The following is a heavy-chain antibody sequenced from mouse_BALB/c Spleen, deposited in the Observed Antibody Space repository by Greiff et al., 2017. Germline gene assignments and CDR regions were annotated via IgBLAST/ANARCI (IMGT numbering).Heavy chain of an antibody. V-gene: IGHV3-2*02. CDR1: GYSITSDYA. J-gene: IGHJ4*01. CDR3: ARWYGYDEGAMDY. D-gene: IGHD2-2*01. Sequence: EVKLVESGPGLVKPSQSLSLTCTVTGYSITSDYAWNWIRQFPGNKLEWMGYISYSGSTSYNPSLKSRISITRDTSKNQFFLQLNSVTTEDTATYYCARWYGYDEGAMDYWGQGTSVTVSS. CDR2: ISYSGST.